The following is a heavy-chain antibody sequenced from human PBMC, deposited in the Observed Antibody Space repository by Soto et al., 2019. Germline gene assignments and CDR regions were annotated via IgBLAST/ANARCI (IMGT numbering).Heavy chain of an antibody. CDR3: TRVGGSVSGMDV. J-gene: IGHJ6*02. V-gene: IGHV3-74*01. D-gene: IGHD1-26*01. CDR2: IDNAGSSA. CDR1: GFTFSIYW. Sequence: EVQLVESGGGLVQPGGSLRLSCAASGFTFSIYWMHWVRQAPGKGPVWVSRIDNAGSSARYADSVKGRFTISRDNAKNTVYLQMTSLRAEDTAVYYCTRVGGSVSGMDVWGQGTTVNVSS.